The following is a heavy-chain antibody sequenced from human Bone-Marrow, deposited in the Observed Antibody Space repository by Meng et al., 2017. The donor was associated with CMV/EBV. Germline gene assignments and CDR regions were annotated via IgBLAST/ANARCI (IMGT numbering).Heavy chain of an antibody. CDR2: ISGSGGST. D-gene: IGHD1-26*01. J-gene: IGHJ4*02. CDR1: GFTFSSYA. V-gene: IGHV3-23*01. CDR3: APRVVGDN. Sequence: ETLSLTCAASGFTFSSYAMSWVRQAPGKGLEWVSAISGSGGSTYYADSVKGRFTISRDNSKNTLYLQMNSLRAVDTAVYYCAPRVVGDNWGQGTLVTVSS.